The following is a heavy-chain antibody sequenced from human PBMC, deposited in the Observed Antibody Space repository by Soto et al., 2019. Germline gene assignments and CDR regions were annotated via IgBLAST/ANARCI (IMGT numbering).Heavy chain of an antibody. V-gene: IGHV1-3*01. CDR1: GYTFTSYA. J-gene: IGHJ4*02. CDR3: ARTSGYYFYDY. Sequence: QVQLVQSGAEVKKPGASVKVSCKASGYTFTSYAMHWVRQAPGRRLEWMGWINAGNANTKYSQKFQGRVTITRDTSASTVYMELSSLRSEDTAVYYCARTSGYYFYDYWGQGTLVTVSS. D-gene: IGHD3-3*01. CDR2: INAGNANT.